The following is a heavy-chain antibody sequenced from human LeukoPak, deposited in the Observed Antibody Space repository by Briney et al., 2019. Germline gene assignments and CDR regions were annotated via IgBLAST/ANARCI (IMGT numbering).Heavy chain of an antibody. CDR3: ARAVSGRFDY. V-gene: IGHV4-59*08. J-gene: IGHJ4*02. D-gene: IGHD6-19*01. CDR2: IYYSGST. Sequence: SETLSLTCTVSGGSMSPYHRSWIRQPPGKGLEWTGYIYYSGSTNYNPSLKSRVTISVDTSKNQFSLKLSSVTAADTAIYYCARAVSGRFDYWGQGTLVTVSS. CDR1: GGSMSPYH.